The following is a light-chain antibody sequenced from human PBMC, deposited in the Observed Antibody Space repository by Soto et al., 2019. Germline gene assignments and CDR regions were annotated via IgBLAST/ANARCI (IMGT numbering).Light chain of an antibody. CDR1: QDISQY. CDR3: LKYTKDAPGT. J-gene: IGKJ1*01. V-gene: IGKV1-27*01. Sequence: DIQMTQSPSSLSASVGDRVTLTCRASQDISQYLAWYQQRPGKVPKLLIYYASTLHSGVPSRFSGSGSGTEFTLTISSLQPEDVATYYCLKYTKDAPGTFGQGTQVEI. CDR2: YAS.